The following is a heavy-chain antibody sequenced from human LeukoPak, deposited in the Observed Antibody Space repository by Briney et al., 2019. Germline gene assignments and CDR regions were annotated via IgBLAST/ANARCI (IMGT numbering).Heavy chain of an antibody. CDR2: IYYSGST. CDR1: GGSISSSSYY. V-gene: IGHV4-39*07. CDR3: AREWQQLGDY. D-gene: IGHD6-13*01. J-gene: IGHJ4*02. Sequence: PSETLSLTCTVSGGSISSSSYYWGWIRQPPGKGLEWIESIYYSGSTYYNPSLKSRVTISVDTSKNQFSLKLSSVTAADTAVYYCAREWQQLGDYWGQGTLVTVSS.